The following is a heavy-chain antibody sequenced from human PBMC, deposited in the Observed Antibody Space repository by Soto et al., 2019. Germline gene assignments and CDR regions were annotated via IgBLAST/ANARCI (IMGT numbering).Heavy chain of an antibody. CDR2: ISAYNGNT. D-gene: IGHD4-4*01. CDR1: GYTFTSYG. V-gene: IGHV1-18*01. Sequence: QVPLVQSGAEVKKPGASVKVSCKASGYTFTSYGISWVRQAPGQGLEWMGWISAYNGNTNYAQKLQGRVTMTTDTSTSTAYMELRSLRSDDTAVYYCARDVKPGTTVTRDAFDIWGQGTMVTVSS. J-gene: IGHJ3*02. CDR3: ARDVKPGTTVTRDAFDI.